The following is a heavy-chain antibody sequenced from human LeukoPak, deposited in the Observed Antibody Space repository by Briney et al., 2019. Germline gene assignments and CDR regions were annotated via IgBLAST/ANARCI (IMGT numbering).Heavy chain of an antibody. CDR3: AKERATETRRLDY. CDR1: GFTFSSYA. V-gene: IGHV3-23*01. J-gene: IGHJ4*02. CDR2: ISGSGGST. Sequence: GGSLRLSCAASGFTFSSYAMSWVRQAPGKGLEWVSAISGSGGSTYYADSVKGRFTISRDNSKDTLYLQMNSLRPEAAAVYYCAKERATETRRLDYWGQGTLITVSS.